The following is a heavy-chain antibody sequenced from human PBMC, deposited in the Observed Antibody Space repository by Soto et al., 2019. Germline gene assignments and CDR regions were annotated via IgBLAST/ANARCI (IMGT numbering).Heavy chain of an antibody. J-gene: IGHJ4*02. CDR1: GQDIKTNYW. CDR3: ARVPDY. V-gene: IGHV4-4*02. Sequence: SETLSLTCLVSGQDIKTNYWWAWVRQTPGKGLEWIGEIYHSGSAIYPPSLKNRVTLSLDGSKSEFSLKVNSVTAADTAVYYCARVPDYWGQGTLVTVSS. CDR2: IYHSGSA.